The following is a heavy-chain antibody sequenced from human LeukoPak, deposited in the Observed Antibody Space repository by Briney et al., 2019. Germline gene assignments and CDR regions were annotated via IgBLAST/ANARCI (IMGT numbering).Heavy chain of an antibody. V-gene: IGHV4-34*01. CDR3: ARHRRDPRYYYYYYMDV. CDR1: GGSFSGYY. J-gene: IGHJ6*03. Sequence: SETLSLTCAVYGGSFSGYYWSWIRQPPGKGLEWIGEINHSGSTNYNPSLKSRVTISVDTSKNQFSLKLSSVTAADTAVYYCARHRRDPRYYYYYYMDVWGKGTTVTISS. CDR2: INHSGST.